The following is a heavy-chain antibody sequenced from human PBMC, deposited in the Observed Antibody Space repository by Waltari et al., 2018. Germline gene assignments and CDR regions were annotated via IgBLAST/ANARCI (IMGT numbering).Heavy chain of an antibody. CDR1: GFTFSHAW. CDR3: TTLGAFDI. Sequence: EVQLVESGGGLVKPGGSLRLSCAASGFTFSHAWMSWVRQAPGKGLEWVGRIKRKTDGGTTDYAAPVKGRFTISRDDSKNTLYLQMNSLKTEATAVYYCTTLGAFDIWGQGTMVTVSS. J-gene: IGHJ3*02. V-gene: IGHV3-15*01. CDR2: IKRKTDGGTT.